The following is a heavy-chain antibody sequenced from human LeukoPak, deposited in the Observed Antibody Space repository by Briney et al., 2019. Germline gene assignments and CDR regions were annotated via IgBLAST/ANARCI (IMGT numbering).Heavy chain of an antibody. CDR3: ARVLRQTAAGGYDAFDI. CDR1: GGSISSYY. V-gene: IGHV4-59*01. D-gene: IGHD6-13*01. J-gene: IGHJ3*02. Sequence: PSETLSLTCTVSGGSISSYYWSWIRQPPGKGLEWIGYIYYSGSTNYNPSPKSRVTISVDTSKNQFSLKLSSVAAADTAVYYCARVLRQTAAGGYDAFDIWGQGTMVTVSS. CDR2: IYYSGST.